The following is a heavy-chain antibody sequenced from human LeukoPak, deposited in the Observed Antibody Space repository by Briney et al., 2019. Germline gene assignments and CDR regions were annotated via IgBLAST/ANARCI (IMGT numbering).Heavy chain of an antibody. V-gene: IGHV4-59*01. CDR3: ARASQQLVRIFDY. CDR1: GGSISSYY. D-gene: IGHD6-13*01. Sequence: SETLSLTCTVSGGSISSYYWSWIRQPPGKGLEWIGYIYYSGSTKYNPSLESRVTISVDPSKNQFSLKLSSVTAADTAVYYCARASQQLVRIFDYWGQGTLVTVSS. J-gene: IGHJ4*02. CDR2: IYYSGST.